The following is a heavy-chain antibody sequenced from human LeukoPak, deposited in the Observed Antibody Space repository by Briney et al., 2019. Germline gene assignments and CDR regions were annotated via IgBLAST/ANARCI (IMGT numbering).Heavy chain of an antibody. CDR3: ARDPVRYDSSGSFNY. D-gene: IGHD3-22*01. CDR2: ISGSGGST. V-gene: IGHV3-23*01. Sequence: GGSLRLSCAASGFTFSSYAMSWVRQAPGKGLEWVSAISGSGGSTYYADSVKGRFTISRDNAKNSLYLQMNSLRAEDTAVYYCARDPVRYDSSGSFNYWGQGTLVTVSS. CDR1: GFTFSSYA. J-gene: IGHJ4*02.